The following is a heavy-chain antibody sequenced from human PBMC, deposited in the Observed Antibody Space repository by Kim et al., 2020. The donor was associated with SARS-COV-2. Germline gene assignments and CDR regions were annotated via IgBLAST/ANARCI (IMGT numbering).Heavy chain of an antibody. CDR3: ARYSGDYVHYY. Sequence: SETLSLTCTVSGCSISNDYWSWIRQPPGKGLEWIGYIYDSGCTNYNPSLKSRDTISVDTSKSQFSLTLSPVTAADTDEYFCARYSGDYVHYYWGQGTL. CDR2: IYDSGCT. CDR1: GCSISNDY. J-gene: IGHJ4*02. D-gene: IGHD1-26*01. V-gene: IGHV4-59*08.